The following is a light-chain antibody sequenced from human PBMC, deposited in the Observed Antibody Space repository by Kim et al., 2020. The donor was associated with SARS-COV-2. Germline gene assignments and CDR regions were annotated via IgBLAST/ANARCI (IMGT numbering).Light chain of an antibody. CDR1: QSVSSN. J-gene: IGKJ2*01. CDR3: QHYNNWPHDT. V-gene: IGKV3D-15*01. CDR2: ATS. Sequence: IVMTQSPATLSVSPGERATLSCRASQSVSSNLAWYQQKPGQAPRLLIYATSIRATGIPARFSGSGSETEFTLTISSLQFEDFGVYYCQHYNNWPHDTFGQETKLEI.